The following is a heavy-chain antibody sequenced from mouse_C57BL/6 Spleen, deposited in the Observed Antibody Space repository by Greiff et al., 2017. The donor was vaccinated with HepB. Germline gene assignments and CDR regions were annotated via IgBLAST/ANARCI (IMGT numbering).Heavy chain of an antibody. CDR2: IYPGSGST. D-gene: IGHD2-4*01. CDR3: ARYHYDERPWFAY. CDR1: GYTFTSYW. V-gene: IGHV1-55*01. J-gene: IGHJ3*01. Sequence: QVQLQQPGAELVKPGASVKMSCKASGYTFTSYWITWVKQRPGQGLEWIGDIYPGSGSTHYNEKFKSKATLTVDTSSSTAYMQRSSLTSEDSAVYDCARYHYDERPWFAYWGQGTRVTVSA.